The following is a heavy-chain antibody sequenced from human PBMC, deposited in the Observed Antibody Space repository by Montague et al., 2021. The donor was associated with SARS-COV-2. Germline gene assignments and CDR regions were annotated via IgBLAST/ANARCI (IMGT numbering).Heavy chain of an antibody. CDR3: ARGSGHYYSPFDN. CDR2: IHSNGDT. Sequence: SETLSLTCTVSGGSISTYPWSWIRQPAGKALEWTGRIHSNGDTTYNPSLKSRVTMSVDTSKNQFSLKMTSVTAADTAMYYCARGSGHYYSPFDNWGQGNLVTVSS. D-gene: IGHD2-15*01. V-gene: IGHV4-4*07. CDR1: GGSISTYP. J-gene: IGHJ4*02.